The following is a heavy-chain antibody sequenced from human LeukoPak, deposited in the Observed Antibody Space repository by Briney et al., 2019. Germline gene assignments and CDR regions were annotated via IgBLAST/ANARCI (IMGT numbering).Heavy chain of an antibody. CDR1: GYTFTGYY. D-gene: IGHD4-11*01. V-gene: IGHV1-2*02. Sequence: ASVKVSCKASGYTFTGYYMHWVRQAPGQGLEWMGWINPNSGGTNYAQKFQGRVTMTRDTFISTAYMELSRLRSDDTAVYYCARDGLMITVVYYYYMDVWGKGTTVTVSS. CDR3: ARDGLMITVVYYYYMDV. J-gene: IGHJ6*03. CDR2: INPNSGGT.